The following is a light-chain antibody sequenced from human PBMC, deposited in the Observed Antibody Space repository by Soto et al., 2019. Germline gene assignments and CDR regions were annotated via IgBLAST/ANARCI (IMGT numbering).Light chain of an antibody. CDR1: QSISSW. Sequence: DIQMNHSPSTLSASVGDRVTMTCRASQSISSWLAWYQQKPGKAPKLLIYDASSLESGVPSRFSGSGSGTEFTLTISSLQPDDFATYYCQQYNSYSTFGQGTKVDIK. CDR2: DAS. J-gene: IGKJ1*01. CDR3: QQYNSYST. V-gene: IGKV1-5*01.